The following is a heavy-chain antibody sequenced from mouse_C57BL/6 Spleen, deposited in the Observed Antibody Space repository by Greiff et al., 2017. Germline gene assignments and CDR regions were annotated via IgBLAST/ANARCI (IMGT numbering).Heavy chain of an antibody. Sequence: VQLPQSGAELARPGASVKLSCKASGYTFTSYGISWVKQRTGQGLEWIGEIYPRSGNTYYNEKFKGKATLTADKSSSTAYMELRSLTSEDSAVYFCARYYYGSSPNWYFDVWGTGTTVTVSS. CDR1: GYTFTSYG. CDR2: IYPRSGNT. CDR3: ARYYYGSSPNWYFDV. J-gene: IGHJ1*03. V-gene: IGHV1-81*01. D-gene: IGHD1-1*01.